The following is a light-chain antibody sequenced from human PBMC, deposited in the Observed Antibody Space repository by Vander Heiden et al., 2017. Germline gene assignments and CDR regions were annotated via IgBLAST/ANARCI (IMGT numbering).Light chain of an antibody. V-gene: IGLV1-47*01. CDR3: ASWDDSLGGVL. CDR1: SSNIGNNY. CDR2: RNN. Sequence: QSVLPQPPSASGTPGQRVTIFCSGSSSNIGNNYVYWYQQFPGTAPKLLSYRNNQRPSGVPDRFSGSKSGTSASLAISGLRSEDEADYYCASWDDSLGGVLFGGGTKLTVL. J-gene: IGLJ3*02.